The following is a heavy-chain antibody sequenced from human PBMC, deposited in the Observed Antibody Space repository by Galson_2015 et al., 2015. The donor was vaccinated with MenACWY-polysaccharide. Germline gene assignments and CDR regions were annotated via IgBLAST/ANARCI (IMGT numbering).Heavy chain of an antibody. CDR1: GGSISSYY. D-gene: IGHD1-26*01. J-gene: IGHJ2*01. CDR2: IYTSGST. CDR3: ARDRYRERGYWYFDL. V-gene: IGHV4-4*07. Sequence: SETLSLTCTVSGGSISSYYWSWIRQPAGKGLEWIGRIYTSGSTNYNPSLKSRVTISVDTSKNQFSLKLSSVTAADTAVYYCARDRYRERGYWYFDLWGRGTLVTVSS.